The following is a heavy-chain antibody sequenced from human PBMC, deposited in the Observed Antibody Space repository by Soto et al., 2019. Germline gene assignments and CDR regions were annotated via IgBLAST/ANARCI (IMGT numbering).Heavy chain of an antibody. CDR3: ATFSGGSYSTDYFYYGMDV. CDR1: GYTFTSYG. D-gene: IGHD2-15*01. V-gene: IGHV1-18*01. J-gene: IGHJ6*02. Sequence: ASVKVSCKASGYTFTSYGSSGVRQAPGQGLDWMGWISAYNGKTKYAQDLQGRVTMTTDTSTSTAYMEPRSLRSDDTAVYYCATFSGGSYSTDYFYYGMDVLGRRTTITVCS. CDR2: ISAYNGKT.